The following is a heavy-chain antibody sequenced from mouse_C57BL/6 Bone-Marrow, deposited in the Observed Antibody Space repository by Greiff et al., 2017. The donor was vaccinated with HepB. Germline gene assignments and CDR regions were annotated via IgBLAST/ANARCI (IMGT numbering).Heavy chain of an antibody. CDR3: ARRLLFYAMDD. D-gene: IGHD1-2*01. V-gene: IGHV14-2*01. Sequence: EVQLQQSGAELVKPGASVKLSCTASGFNFKDYYMHWVKQRTEQGLEWIGRIDPDDGETKYAPNFQGQATITADTSSNTAYLQLSSLTSADTAVYYCARRLLFYAMDDWGQGTSVTVSS. CDR1: GFNFKDYY. J-gene: IGHJ4*01. CDR2: IDPDDGET.